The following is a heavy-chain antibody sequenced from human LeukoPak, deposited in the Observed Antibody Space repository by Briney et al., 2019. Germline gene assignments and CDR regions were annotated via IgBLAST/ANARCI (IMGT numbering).Heavy chain of an antibody. D-gene: IGHD3-10*01. J-gene: IGHJ6*04. CDR3: ARGGRFGELSRLYGMDV. CDR1: GYTFTSYG. CDR2: NSAYNGNT. Sequence: GASVKVSCKASGYTFTSYGISWVRQAPGQGLEWMGWNSAYNGNTNYAQKLQGRVTMTTDTSTSTAYMELRSLRSDDTAVYYCARGGRFGELSRLYGMDVWGKGTTVTVSS. V-gene: IGHV1-18*04.